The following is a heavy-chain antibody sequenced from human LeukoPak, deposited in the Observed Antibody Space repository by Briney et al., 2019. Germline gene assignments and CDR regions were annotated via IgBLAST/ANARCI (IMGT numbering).Heavy chain of an antibody. CDR1: GGSFSGYY. CDR3: ARVSCSGGSCYSPFYYYYYYMDV. D-gene: IGHD2-15*01. CDR2: INHSGST. Sequence: TSETLSLTCAVYGGSFSGYYWSWIRQPPGKGLELIGEINHSGSTNYNPSLKSRVTISVDTSKNQFSLKLSSVTAADTAVYYCARVSCSGGSCYSPFYYYYYYMDVWGKGTTVTVSS. J-gene: IGHJ6*03. V-gene: IGHV4-34*01.